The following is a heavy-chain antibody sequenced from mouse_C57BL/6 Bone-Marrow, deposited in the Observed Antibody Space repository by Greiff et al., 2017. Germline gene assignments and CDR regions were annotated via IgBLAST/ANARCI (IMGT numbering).Heavy chain of an antibody. CDR1: GYTFTSYT. CDR2: INPSSGYT. CDR3: ARRRKLGRGYAMDY. J-gene: IGHJ4*01. Sequence: QVQLQQSGAELARPGSSVKMSCKASGYTFTSYTMHWVKQRPGQGLEWIGYINPSSGYTKYNQKFKDKATLTADKSSSTAHMQLSSLTSEDSAVYYCARRRKLGRGYAMDYWGQGTSVTVSS. V-gene: IGHV1-4*01. D-gene: IGHD4-1*01.